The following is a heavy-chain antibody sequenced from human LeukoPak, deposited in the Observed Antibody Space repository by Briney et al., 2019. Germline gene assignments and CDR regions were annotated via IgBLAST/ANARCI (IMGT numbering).Heavy chain of an antibody. D-gene: IGHD1-26*01. CDR3: AKDQWESIVGATAFDY. CDR1: GGSISSYY. CDR2: IKQDGSEK. J-gene: IGHJ4*02. V-gene: IGHV3-7*01. Sequence: ETLSLTCTVSGGSISSYYWSWIRQPPGKGLEWVANIKQDGSEKYYVDSVKGRFTISRDNAKNSLYLQMNSLRAEDTAVYYCAKDQWESIVGATAFDYWGQGTLVTVSS.